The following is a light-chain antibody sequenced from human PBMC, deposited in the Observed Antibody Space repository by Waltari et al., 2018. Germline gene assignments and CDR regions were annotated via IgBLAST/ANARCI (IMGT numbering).Light chain of an antibody. CDR1: ESVTNDY. CDR2: DAS. CDR3: QQYGSLPWT. V-gene: IGKV3-20*01. J-gene: IGKJ1*01. Sequence: VLTQSSGTLALSPGERATLSCRASESVTNDYLAWYQQKPGQAPRPLIYDASTRATGIPDRFSGSGSGTDFTLTITRLEPEDFAVYHCQQYGSLPWTFGQGTMV.